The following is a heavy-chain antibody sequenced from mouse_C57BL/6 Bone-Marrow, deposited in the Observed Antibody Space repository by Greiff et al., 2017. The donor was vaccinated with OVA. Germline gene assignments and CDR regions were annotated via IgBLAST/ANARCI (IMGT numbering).Heavy chain of an antibody. CDR3: ARYDYGGFAY. Sequence: EVKLMESGGGLVQPGGSLKLSCAASGFTFSDYGMAWVRQAPRKGPEWVAFISNLAYSIYYADTVTGRFTISRENAKNTLYLEMSSLRSEDTAMYYCARYDYGGFAYWDQGTLVTVSA. CDR2: ISNLAYSI. J-gene: IGHJ3*01. D-gene: IGHD1-1*01. CDR1: GFTFSDYG. V-gene: IGHV5-15*01.